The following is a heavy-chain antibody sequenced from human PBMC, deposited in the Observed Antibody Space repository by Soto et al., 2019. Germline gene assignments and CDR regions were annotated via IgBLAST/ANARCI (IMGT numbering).Heavy chain of an antibody. CDR2: ISSSSSYI. V-gene: IGHV3-21*01. Sequence: GGALRLSCAAPGFTFRSYSMNRVRQGPGKGVEWVSSISSSSSYIYYADSVKGRFTISRDNAKNSLYLQMNSLRAEDTAVYYCARGEDIVVVPAAAHYYYYGMDVWGQGTTVTVSS. D-gene: IGHD2-2*01. CDR3: ARGEDIVVVPAAAHYYYYGMDV. J-gene: IGHJ6*02. CDR1: GFTFRSYS.